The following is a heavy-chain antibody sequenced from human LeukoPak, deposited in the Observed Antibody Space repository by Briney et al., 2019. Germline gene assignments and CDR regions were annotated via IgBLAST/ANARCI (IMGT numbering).Heavy chain of an antibody. CDR2: MYTSGST. CDR3: ARGSREMATIFDY. D-gene: IGHD5-24*01. V-gene: IGHV4-4*07. Sequence: SETLYLTCSVSGDSISGYYWNWIRQPAGQGLEWIGRMYTSGSTNYNPSLKSRVTMSVDTSKNQVSLKLTSVTAADTAVYYCARGSREMATIFDYWGQGTLVTVSS. CDR1: GDSISGYY. J-gene: IGHJ4*02.